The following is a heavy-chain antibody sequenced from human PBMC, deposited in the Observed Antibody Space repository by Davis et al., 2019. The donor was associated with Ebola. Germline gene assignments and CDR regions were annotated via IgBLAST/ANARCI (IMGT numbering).Heavy chain of an antibody. CDR3: ARGLYSSGYLFYFDN. D-gene: IGHD5-18*01. J-gene: IGHJ4*02. CDR2: IYHSGST. CDR1: GGSISSSTYY. Sequence: MPSETLSLTCTVSGGSISSSTYYWGWVRQAPGKGLEWIGSIYHSGSTYFAPSLKSRVTISVDTSKNHFSLRPSSVTAADTALYFCARGLYSSGYLFYFDNWGQGTLVAVSP. V-gene: IGHV4-39*02.